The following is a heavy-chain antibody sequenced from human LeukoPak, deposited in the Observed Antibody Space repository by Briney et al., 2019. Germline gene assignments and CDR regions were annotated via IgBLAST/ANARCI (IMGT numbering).Heavy chain of an antibody. V-gene: IGHV3-23*01. CDR1: GFTFSTYG. Sequence: GGSLRLSCAASGFTFSTYGMSWVREAPGKGLEWVSAVSGTGTTYYADSVRGRFIISRDNSKNTLYLQMNSLRAEDTAAYYCAKMQGYFDYWGQGTLVTVSS. J-gene: IGHJ4*02. CDR3: AKMQGYFDY. CDR2: VSGTGTT.